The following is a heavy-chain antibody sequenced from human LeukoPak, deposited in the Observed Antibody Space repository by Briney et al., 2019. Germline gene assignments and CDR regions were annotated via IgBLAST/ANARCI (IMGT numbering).Heavy chain of an antibody. D-gene: IGHD5-18*01. CDR3: ARFDSYGYSQYFDY. J-gene: IGHJ4*02. CDR2: IYYSGST. V-gene: IGHV4-30-4*01. Sequence: SETLSLTCTVSGGSISSGDYYWSWIRQPPGKGLEWIGYIYYSGSTYYNPSLKSRVTISVDTSKHQFSLKLSSVTAADTAVYYCARFDSYGYSQYFDYWGQGTLVTVSS. CDR1: GGSISSGDYY.